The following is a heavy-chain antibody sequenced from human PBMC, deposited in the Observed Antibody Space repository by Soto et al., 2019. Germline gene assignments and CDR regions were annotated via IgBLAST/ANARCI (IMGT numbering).Heavy chain of an antibody. CDR3: ARAADYGDYVDD. D-gene: IGHD4-17*01. J-gene: IGHJ4*02. CDR1: GFTFSSSW. V-gene: IGHV3-74*01. Sequence: GGSLRLSCAASGFTFSSSWMYWVRQAPGKGLVWVSRINTDGSNTSYADSVKGRFTISRDNAKNTLYLQMNSLRVEDTAVYYCARAADYGDYVDDWGQGTLVTVSS. CDR2: INTDGSNT.